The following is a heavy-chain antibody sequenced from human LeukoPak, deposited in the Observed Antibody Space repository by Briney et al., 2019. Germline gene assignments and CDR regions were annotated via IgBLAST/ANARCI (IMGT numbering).Heavy chain of an antibody. V-gene: IGHV6-1*01. Sequence: SQTLSLTCAISGDSVSSNSVTWNWIRQSPSRGLEWLGRTYYRSTWYNDYAVSVRGRITVNPDTSKNQFSLHLNSVTPEDTAVYYCARGTLDYGDYAPMNFDYWGQGTLVTVSS. D-gene: IGHD4-17*01. CDR3: ARGTLDYGDYAPMNFDY. J-gene: IGHJ4*02. CDR1: GDSVSSNSVT. CDR2: TYYRSTWYN.